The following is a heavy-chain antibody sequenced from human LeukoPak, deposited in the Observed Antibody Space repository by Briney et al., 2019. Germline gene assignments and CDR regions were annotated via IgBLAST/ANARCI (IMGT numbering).Heavy chain of an antibody. CDR3: ASWVGYCSSTSCYSVDY. CDR1: GYTFTSYG. V-gene: IGHV1-18*01. D-gene: IGHD2-2*01. CDR2: ISAYNGNT. Sequence: ASVKVSCKASGYTFTSYGISWVRQAPGQGLEWMGWISAYNGNTNYAQKLQGRVTMTTDTSTSTAYTELRSLRSDDTAVYYCASWVGYCSSTSCYSVDYWGQGTLVTVSS. J-gene: IGHJ4*02.